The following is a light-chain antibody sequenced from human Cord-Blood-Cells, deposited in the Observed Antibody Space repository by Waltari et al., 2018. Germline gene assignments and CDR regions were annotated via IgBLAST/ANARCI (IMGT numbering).Light chain of an antibody. V-gene: IGKV1-33*01. Sequence: DIQMTQSPSYLSASVGDSVTITCQASQDISNYLNWYQQKPGKAPKLLIYDPSNLETGVPSRFSGSGSGTDFTFTISSLQPEDIATYYCQQYDNLPYTFGQGTKLEIK. CDR1: QDISNY. CDR2: DPS. J-gene: IGKJ2*01. CDR3: QQYDNLPYT.